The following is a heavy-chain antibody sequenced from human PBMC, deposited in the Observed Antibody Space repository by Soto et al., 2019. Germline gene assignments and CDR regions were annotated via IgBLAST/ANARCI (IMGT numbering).Heavy chain of an antibody. J-gene: IGHJ4*02. CDR3: AKDMGRVAAGTFDY. CDR2: ISYDGSDK. Sequence: QEQLVESGGGVVQPGRSLRLSCAASGLTFSRSGMHWVRQAPGKGLEWVALISYDGSDKYYANSVKGRFTISRDNSKNTLYLQMNSLRPEDTAVYNCAKDMGRVAAGTFDYWGQGTLVTVSS. CDR1: GLTFSRSG. D-gene: IGHD6-13*01. V-gene: IGHV3-30*18.